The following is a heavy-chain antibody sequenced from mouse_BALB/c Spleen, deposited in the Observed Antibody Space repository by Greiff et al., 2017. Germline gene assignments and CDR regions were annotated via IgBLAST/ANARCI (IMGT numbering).Heavy chain of an antibody. J-gene: IGHJ4*01. V-gene: IGHV1S137*01. Sequence: VQLQQSGAELVRPGVSVKISCQGSGYTFTDYAMHWVKPSHAKSLEWIGVISTYYGDASYNQKFKGKATLTVDKSSSTAYMELARLTSEDSAIYYCAKGTTGYYAMDYWGQGTSVTVSS. CDR2: ISTYYGDA. D-gene: IGHD1-1*01. CDR1: GYTFTDYA. CDR3: AKGTTGYYAMDY.